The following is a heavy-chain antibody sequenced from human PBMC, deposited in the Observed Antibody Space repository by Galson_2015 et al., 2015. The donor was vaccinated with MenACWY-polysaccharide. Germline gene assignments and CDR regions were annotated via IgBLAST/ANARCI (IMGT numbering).Heavy chain of an antibody. D-gene: IGHD2-2*01. CDR3: ARAGRTDIVVVGYGWGFDY. Sequence: LSLTCTVSGGSISRSSHYWGWIRQPPGKGLEWIGTVSYSGSAYYNASLKSRVTISVDTSKNQFSLKLSSVTAADTAIYYCARAGRTDIVVVGYGWGFDYWGQGTLVTVSS. V-gene: IGHV4-39*07. J-gene: IGHJ4*02. CDR2: VSYSGSA. CDR1: GGSISRSSHY.